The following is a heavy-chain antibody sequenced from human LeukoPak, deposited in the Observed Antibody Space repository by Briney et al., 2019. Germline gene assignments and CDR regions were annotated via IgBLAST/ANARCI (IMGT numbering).Heavy chain of an antibody. D-gene: IGHD3-22*01. CDR1: GFTFSSYA. J-gene: IGHJ1*01. CDR2: ISTSGGST. Sequence: PGGSLRLSCAASGFTFSSYAMSWVRQAPGKGLEWVSSISTSGGSTYYADSVKGRFTISRDNSKNTSFLQMNSLRAEDTAIYYCAKAGYYDSGGYWFQYWGQGTLVTVSS. V-gene: IGHV3-23*01. CDR3: AKAGYYDSGGYWFQY.